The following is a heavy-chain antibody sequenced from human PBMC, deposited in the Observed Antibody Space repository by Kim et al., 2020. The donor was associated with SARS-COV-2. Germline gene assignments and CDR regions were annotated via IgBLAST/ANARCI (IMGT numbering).Heavy chain of an antibody. J-gene: IGHJ4*02. CDR3: ARGPRAYGSGSYYFDY. Sequence: SETLSLTCTVSGGSISSYYWSWIRQPPGKGLEWIGYIYYSGSTNYRPSLKSRVTISVDTSKNQFSLKLSSVTAADTAVYYCARGPRAYGSGSYYFDYWGQGTLVTVSS. CDR2: IYYSGST. CDR1: GGSISSYY. D-gene: IGHD3-10*01. V-gene: IGHV4-59*01.